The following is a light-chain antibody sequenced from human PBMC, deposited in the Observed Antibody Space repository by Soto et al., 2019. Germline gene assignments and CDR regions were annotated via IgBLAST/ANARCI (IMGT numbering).Light chain of an antibody. Sequence: EIVLTQSPGTLSLSPGERATLSCRASQSVSSSHLAWYQQKPGQAPRLLIYGASSRATGIPDRFSGSGSGADCTLTSSRLEPEDFALYYCQQFGSSRPLTFGGGTKVEIK. CDR1: QSVSSSH. J-gene: IGKJ4*01. CDR2: GAS. CDR3: QQFGSSRPLT. V-gene: IGKV3-20*01.